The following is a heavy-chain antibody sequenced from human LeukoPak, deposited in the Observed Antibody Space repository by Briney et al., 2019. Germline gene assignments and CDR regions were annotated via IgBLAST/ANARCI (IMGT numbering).Heavy chain of an antibody. CDR3: ARPATVTTSSIDY. D-gene: IGHD4-17*01. V-gene: IGHV1-46*01. Sequence: GIINPSGGSTSYAQKFQGRVTMTRDTSTSTVYMELSSLRSEDTAVYYCARPATVTTSSIDYWGQGTLVTVSS. CDR2: INPSGGST. J-gene: IGHJ4*02.